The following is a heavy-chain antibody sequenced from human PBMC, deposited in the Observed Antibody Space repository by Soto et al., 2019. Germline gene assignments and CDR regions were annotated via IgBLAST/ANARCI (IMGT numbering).Heavy chain of an antibody. CDR3: ARRKGSGSYPDYYGMDV. D-gene: IGHD3-10*01. Sequence: GESLKISCKGSGSSFASYWIGWVRQMPGKGLEWMGIIYPGDSDTRYSPSFQGQVTISADKSISTAYLQWSSLKASDTAMYYCARRKGSGSYPDYYGMDVWGQGTTVTVSS. CDR1: GSSFASYW. J-gene: IGHJ6*02. CDR2: IYPGDSDT. V-gene: IGHV5-51*01.